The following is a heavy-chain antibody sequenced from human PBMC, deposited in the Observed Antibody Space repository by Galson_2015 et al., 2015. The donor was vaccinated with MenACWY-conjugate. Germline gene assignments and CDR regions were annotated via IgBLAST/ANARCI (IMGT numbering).Heavy chain of an antibody. CDR2: ISYDGSNK. CDR3: ASSADGYKYYYYYGMDV. J-gene: IGHJ6*02. D-gene: IGHD5-24*01. CDR1: GFTFSSYA. V-gene: IGHV3-30*04. Sequence: SLRLSCAASGFTFSSYAMHWVRQAPGKGLEWVAVISYDGSNKYYADSVKGRFTISRDNSKNTLYLQMNSLRAEDTAVYYCASSADGYKYYYYYGMDVWGQGTTVTVSS.